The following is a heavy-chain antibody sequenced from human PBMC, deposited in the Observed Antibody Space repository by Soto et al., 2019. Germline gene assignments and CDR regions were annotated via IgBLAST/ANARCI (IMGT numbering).Heavy chain of an antibody. V-gene: IGHV3-7*05. D-gene: IGHD6-19*01. J-gene: IGHJ5*02. CDR3: ARVVAGVINWFDP. Sequence: EVQLVESGGGLVQPGGSLRLSCAASGFTFSSYWMSWVRQAPGKGLEWVANIKQDGSEKYYVDSVKGRFTISRDNAQNSLYLQMNSLRAEDTAVYYCARVVAGVINWFDPWGQGTLVTVSS. CDR2: IKQDGSEK. CDR1: GFTFSSYW.